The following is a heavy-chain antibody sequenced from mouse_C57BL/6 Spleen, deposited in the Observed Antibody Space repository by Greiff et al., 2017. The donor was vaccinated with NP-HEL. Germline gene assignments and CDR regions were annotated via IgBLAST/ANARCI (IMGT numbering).Heavy chain of an antibody. V-gene: IGHV1-50*01. CDR3: ASTMVTTGGY. D-gene: IGHD2-2*01. CDR2: IDPSDSYT. J-gene: IGHJ2*01. CDR1: GYTFTSYW. Sequence: QVQLQQPGAELVKPGASVKLSCKASGYTFTSYWMQWVKQRPGQGLEWIGEIDPSDSYTNYNQKFKGKATLTVDTSSSPAYMQLSSLTSEDSAVYYCASTMVTTGGYWGQGTTLTVSS.